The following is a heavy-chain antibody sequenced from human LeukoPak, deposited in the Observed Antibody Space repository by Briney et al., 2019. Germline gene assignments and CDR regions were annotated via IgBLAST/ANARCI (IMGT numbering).Heavy chain of an antibody. CDR1: GFTFDDYA. D-gene: IGHD3-3*01. J-gene: IGHJ4*02. Sequence: PGRSLRLSCAASGFTFDDYAMHWVRQAPGKGLEWVSGISWNSGSIGYADSVKGRFTISRDNAKNSLYLQMNSLRAEDTALYYCAKDTVLRYLESWGQGTLVTVSS. CDR3: AKDTVLRYLES. CDR2: ISWNSGSI. V-gene: IGHV3-9*01.